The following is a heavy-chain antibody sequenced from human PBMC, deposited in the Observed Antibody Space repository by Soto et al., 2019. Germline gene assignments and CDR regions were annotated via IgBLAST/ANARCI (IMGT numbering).Heavy chain of an antibody. CDR1: GYTFTGYY. CDR2: INPNSGGT. Sequence: ASVKVSCKASGYTFTGYYMHGVRQAPGQGLEWMGWINPNSGGTNYAQKFQGWVTMTRETSITTAYMELSRLRSDDTAVYYFARAKEIKIFGVVIRGWFDPWGQGTLVTVSS. V-gene: IGHV1-2*04. J-gene: IGHJ5*02. D-gene: IGHD3-3*01. CDR3: ARAKEIKIFGVVIRGWFDP.